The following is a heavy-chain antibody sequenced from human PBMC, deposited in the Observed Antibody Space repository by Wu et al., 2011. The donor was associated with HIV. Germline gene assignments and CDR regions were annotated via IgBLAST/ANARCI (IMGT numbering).Heavy chain of an antibody. CDR1: GGTLTSFG. CDR2: IVPILGTS. J-gene: IGHJ5*02. Sequence: QVQLTQSGAEVKQPGSSVRVSCKASGGTLTSFGITWLRQVPGHGLEWVGRIVPILGTSTSAQKFQGRVTFSADKSTNIVYMDLSGLTSGDTAVYYCARDPLVRGLTWKLLHYFDTWGRGNPDHRL. V-gene: IGHV1-69*04. D-gene: IGHD3-10*01. CDR3: ARDPLVRGLTWKLLHYFDT.